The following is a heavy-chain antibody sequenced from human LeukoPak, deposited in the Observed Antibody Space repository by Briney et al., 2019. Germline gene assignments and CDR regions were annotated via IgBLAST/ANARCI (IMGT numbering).Heavy chain of an antibody. Sequence: GASVKVSCRASGGTFSSYAISWVRQAPGQGLEWMGGIIPIFGTANYAQKFQGRVTITTDESTSTAYMELSSLRSEDTAVYYCARDSAYSSSSRNYYYYMDVWGKGTTVTVSS. CDR3: ARDSAYSSSSRNYYYYMDV. CDR2: IIPIFGTA. V-gene: IGHV1-69*05. D-gene: IGHD6-6*01. J-gene: IGHJ6*03. CDR1: GGTFSSYA.